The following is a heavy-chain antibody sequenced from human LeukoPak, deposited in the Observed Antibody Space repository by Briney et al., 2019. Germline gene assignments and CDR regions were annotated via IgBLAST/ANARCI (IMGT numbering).Heavy chain of an antibody. J-gene: IGHJ4*02. CDR3: ARDNWNYERYFDY. D-gene: IGHD1-7*01. CDR1: GFTFSSYA. CDR2: ISYDGSNK. Sequence: PGRSLRLSCAASGFTFSSYAMHWVRQAPGKGLEWVAVISYDGSNKYYADSAKGRFTISRDNSKNTLYLQMNSLRAEDTAVYYCARDNWNYERYFDYWGQGTLVTVSS. V-gene: IGHV3-30-3*01.